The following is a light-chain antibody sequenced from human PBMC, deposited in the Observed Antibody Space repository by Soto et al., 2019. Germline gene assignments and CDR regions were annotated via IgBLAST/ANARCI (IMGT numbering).Light chain of an antibody. CDR1: QVISSY. Sequence: DIQLTQAPSFLSASGGDRVTITCRASQVISSYLAWYQQKPGRAPKLLIYAASTLQSGVPSAFSGSRSGTEFTLTISSLQPEDFATYYCQQRNSYPITIGQGTRQEIK. CDR2: AAS. V-gene: IGKV1-9*01. J-gene: IGKJ5*01. CDR3: QQRNSYPIT.